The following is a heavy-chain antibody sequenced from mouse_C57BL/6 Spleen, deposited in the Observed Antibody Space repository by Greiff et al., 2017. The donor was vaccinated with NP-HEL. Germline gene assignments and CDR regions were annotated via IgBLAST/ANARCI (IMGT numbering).Heavy chain of an antibody. J-gene: IGHJ2*01. D-gene: IGHD1-1*01. V-gene: IGHV1-53*01. CDR1: GYTFTSYW. Sequence: QVQLQQPGTELVKPGASVKLSCKASGYTFTSYWMHWVKQRPGQGLEWIGNINPSNGGTNYNEKFKSKATLTVDKYSSTAYMQLSSLTSEDSAVYYCTREGTTVVAIDYWGQGTTLTVSS. CDR3: TREGTTVVAIDY. CDR2: INPSNGGT.